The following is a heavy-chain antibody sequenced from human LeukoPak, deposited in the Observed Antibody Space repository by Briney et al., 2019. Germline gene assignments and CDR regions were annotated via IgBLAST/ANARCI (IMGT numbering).Heavy chain of an antibody. CDR3: ARHSTYPLVLNGYYAMDV. J-gene: IGHJ6*02. D-gene: IGHD5/OR15-5a*01. V-gene: IGHV5-51*01. CDR2: IYPGDSDT. Sequence: GESLKISCKGSGCSFTTYWIAWVRQMPGNGLEWMGIIYPGDSDTKYSPSFQGQVTISADKSISTTYLQWSSLKASDTAMYYCARHSTYPLVLNGYYAMDVWGQGTTVTVSS. CDR1: GCSFTTYW.